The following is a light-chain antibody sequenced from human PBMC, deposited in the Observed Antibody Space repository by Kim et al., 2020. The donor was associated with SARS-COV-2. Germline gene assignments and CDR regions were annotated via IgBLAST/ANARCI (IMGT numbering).Light chain of an antibody. V-gene: IGKV1-39*01. Sequence: SVGDRVTIACRSSQTMGNDLHWYQQKPGRAPKLLITGSSALQPGVPTRFSGRGSGTDFTLMISGIQLEDFATYYCQQSYSSPEFTFGGGTKVDIK. CDR3: QQSYSSPEFT. CDR1: QTMGND. CDR2: GSS. J-gene: IGKJ4*01.